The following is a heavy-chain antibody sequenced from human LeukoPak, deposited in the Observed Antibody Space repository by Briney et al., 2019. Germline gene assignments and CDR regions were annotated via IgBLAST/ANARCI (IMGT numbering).Heavy chain of an antibody. CDR2: IFPNNGNT. D-gene: IGHD3/OR15-3a*01. Sequence: ASVKVSCKASGYTFTFYYIHWVRQAPGQGFEWMGWIFPNNGNTKYAQKFQGRFTMTRDTSISTAYMELTRLRSDDTAVYYCATGLGVLDPEANSWGQGTLVTVSS. V-gene: IGHV1-2*02. CDR3: ATGLGVLDPEANS. CDR1: GYTFTFYY. J-gene: IGHJ4*02.